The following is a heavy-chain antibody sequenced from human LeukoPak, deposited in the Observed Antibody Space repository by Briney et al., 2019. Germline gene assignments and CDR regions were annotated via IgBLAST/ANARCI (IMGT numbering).Heavy chain of an antibody. CDR1: GVTLSNYA. D-gene: IGHD1-26*01. CDR2: ISSSGSGGST. J-gene: IGHJ4*02. CDR3: AKVAIVGATSADY. Sequence: GGSLRLSCVASGVTLSNYAMSWARQAPGKGLEWVSGISSSGSGGSTYYADSVKGRFTISRDNSKNTLYLQMNSLRAEDTAVYYCAKVAIVGATSADYWGQGTLVTVSS. V-gene: IGHV3-23*01.